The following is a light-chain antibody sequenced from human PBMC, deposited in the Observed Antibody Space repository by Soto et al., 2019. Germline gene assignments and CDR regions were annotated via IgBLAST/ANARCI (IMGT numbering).Light chain of an antibody. Sequence: VLTQSPGTLSLTPGERATLSCRASQSLGSTSVAWYQQKSGQPPRLLISGASKRAAGVPDRFSGSGSGTEFTLVISRLEPEDFAMYYCQQSVDSPRTFGQGTKVDLK. V-gene: IGKV3-20*01. CDR3: QQSVDSPRT. J-gene: IGKJ1*01. CDR2: GAS. CDR1: QSLGSTS.